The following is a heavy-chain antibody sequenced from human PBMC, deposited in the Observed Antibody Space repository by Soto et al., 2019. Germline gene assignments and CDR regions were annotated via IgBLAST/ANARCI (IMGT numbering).Heavy chain of an antibody. CDR1: GFTFSSYG. V-gene: IGHV3-30*18. CDR3: AKDHLGWLVNYYYYGMDV. J-gene: IGHJ6*02. CDR2: ISYDGSNK. D-gene: IGHD6-19*01. Sequence: VGSLRLSCAASGFTFSSYGMHWVRQAPGKGLEWVAVISYDGSNKYYADSVKGRFTISRDNSKNTLYLQMNSLRAEDTAVYYCAKDHLGWLVNYYYYGMDVWGQGTTVTVSS.